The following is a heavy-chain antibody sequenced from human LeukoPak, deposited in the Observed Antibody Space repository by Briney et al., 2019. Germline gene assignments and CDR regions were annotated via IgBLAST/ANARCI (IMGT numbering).Heavy chain of an antibody. J-gene: IGHJ5*01. CDR3: ATSGSSWYGPFDP. V-gene: IGHV3-7*01. CDR1: GFTFNTYW. CDR2: INQDGSAK. D-gene: IGHD6-13*01. Sequence: GGSLRLSCAASGFTFNTYWMTWVRQAPGKGLEWVANINQDGSAKYYVDSVKGRFTISRDNAKNSLYLQMNSLRVDDTAVYYCATSGSSWYGPFDPWGQGTLVTVSS.